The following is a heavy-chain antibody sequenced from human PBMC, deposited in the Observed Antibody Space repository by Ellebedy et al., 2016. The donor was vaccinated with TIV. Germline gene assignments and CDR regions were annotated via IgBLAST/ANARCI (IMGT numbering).Heavy chain of an antibody. D-gene: IGHD6-19*01. Sequence: MPGGSLRLSCTVSGGSISSSTYYLGWIRQPPAKGLEWIVSIYYTGNTYYNPSLKSRVTISVHTAKNQFSLKLTSVTAADTAVYYCARDGSSGWYLNWFDPWGQGTLVTVSS. J-gene: IGHJ5*02. CDR3: ARDGSSGWYLNWFDP. V-gene: IGHV4-39*07. CDR1: GGSISSSTYY. CDR2: IYYTGNT.